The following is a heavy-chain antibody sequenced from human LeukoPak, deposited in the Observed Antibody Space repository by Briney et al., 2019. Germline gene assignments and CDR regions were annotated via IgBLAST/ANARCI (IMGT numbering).Heavy chain of an antibody. CDR1: GFTFSSYS. CDR3: ARDFLIRAVARSFDY. V-gene: IGHV3-21*01. CDR2: ISSSSSYI. D-gene: IGHD6-19*01. J-gene: IGHJ4*02. Sequence: GGSLRLSCAASGFTFSSYSMNCVRQAPGKGLEWVSSISSSSSYIYYADSVKGRFTISRDNAKNSLYLQMNSLRAEDTAVYYCARDFLIRAVARSFDYWGQGTLVTVSS.